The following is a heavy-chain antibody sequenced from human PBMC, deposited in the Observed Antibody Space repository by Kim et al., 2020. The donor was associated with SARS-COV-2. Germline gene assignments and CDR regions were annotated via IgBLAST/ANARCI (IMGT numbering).Heavy chain of an antibody. CDR1: GYTFTSYY. Sequence: ASVKVSCKASGYTFTSYYMHWVRQAPGQGLEWMGIINPSGGSTSYAQKFQGRVTMTRDTSTSTVYMELSSLRSEDTAVYYCARNIVVVPAAILYYYYGMDVWGQGPTVPVSS. CDR2: INPSGGST. V-gene: IGHV1-46*01. D-gene: IGHD2-2*01. CDR3: ARNIVVVPAAILYYYYGMDV. J-gene: IGHJ6*02.